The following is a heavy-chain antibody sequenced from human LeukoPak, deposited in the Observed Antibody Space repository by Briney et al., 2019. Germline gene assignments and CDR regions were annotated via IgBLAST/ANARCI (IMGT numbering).Heavy chain of an antibody. D-gene: IGHD5-12*01. J-gene: IGHJ4*02. CDR2: ISSSGGNI. CDR3: AKASAGYGNYDY. Sequence: GGSLRLSCAASGFTFSSYAMSWVRQAPGKGLEWVSAISSSGGNIYYADSVKGRFTISRDNSKNTLYLQMNSLRAEDTALYYCAKASAGYGNYDYWGQGTLVTVS. V-gene: IGHV3-23*01. CDR1: GFTFSSYA.